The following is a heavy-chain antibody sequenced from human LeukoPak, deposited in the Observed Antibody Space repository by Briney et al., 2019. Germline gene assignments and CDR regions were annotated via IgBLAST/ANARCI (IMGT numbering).Heavy chain of an antibody. V-gene: IGHV1-69*13. CDR3: ATRSTGTTDYFDY. CDR1: GGTFSSYA. CDR2: IIPIFGTA. D-gene: IGHD1-7*01. Sequence: SVKVSCKASGGTFSSYAISWVRQAPGQGLEWMGGIIPIFGTANYAQKFQGRVTITADESTSTAYMELSSLRSEDTAVYYCATRSTGTTDYFDYWGQGTLVTVSS. J-gene: IGHJ4*02.